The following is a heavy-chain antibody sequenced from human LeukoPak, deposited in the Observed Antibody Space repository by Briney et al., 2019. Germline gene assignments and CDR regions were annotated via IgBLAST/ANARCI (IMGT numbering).Heavy chain of an antibody. CDR2: IYWDDDK. CDR3: AHTPWDCSSTSCRPRGIAFDI. CDR1: GFSLSTSGVG. V-gene: IGHV2-5*02. Sequence: SGPTLVNPTQTLTLTCTFSGFSLSTSGVGVGWIRQPPGKALEWLALIYWDDDKRYSPSLKSRLTITKDTSKNQVVLTMTNMDPVDTATYYCAHTPWDCSSTSCRPRGIAFDIWGQGTMVTVSS. D-gene: IGHD2-2*01. J-gene: IGHJ3*02.